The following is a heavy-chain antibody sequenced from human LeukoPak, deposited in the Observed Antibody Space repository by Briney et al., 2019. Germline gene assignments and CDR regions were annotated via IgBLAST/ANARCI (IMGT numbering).Heavy chain of an antibody. D-gene: IGHD3-16*01. CDR3: ARERGRGRDSPWFDY. V-gene: IGHV3-53*01. Sequence: GGSLRLSCAASGFTVSSNYMSWVRQAPGKGLEWVSVIYSDGSTYYADSVKGRFTISRDNSKNTLYLQMYGLRAEDTAVYYCARERGRGRDSPWFDYWGQGTLVTVS. CDR2: IYSDGST. CDR1: GFTVSSNY. J-gene: IGHJ4*02.